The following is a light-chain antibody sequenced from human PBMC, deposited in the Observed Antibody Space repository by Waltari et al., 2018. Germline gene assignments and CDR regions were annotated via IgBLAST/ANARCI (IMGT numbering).Light chain of an antibody. Sequence: EIVLTQSPGTLSLSPGESATLSCRASQSVDTYLAWYQKKPGQAPGLLIYDASTRATGIPARFSGSGSGTDFTLTISSLEPEDFAVYYCQQRSSWFTFGGGTKVEV. CDR1: QSVDTY. J-gene: IGKJ4*01. CDR3: QQRSSWFT. V-gene: IGKV3-11*01. CDR2: DAS.